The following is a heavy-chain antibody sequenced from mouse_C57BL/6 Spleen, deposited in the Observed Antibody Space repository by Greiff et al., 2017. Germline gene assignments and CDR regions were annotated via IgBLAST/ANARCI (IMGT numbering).Heavy chain of an antibody. CDR2: IYPGDGDT. CDR3: AREDRPPWFAY. CDR1: GYAFSSYW. J-gene: IGHJ3*01. V-gene: IGHV1-80*01. Sequence: QVQLKQSGAELVKPGASVQISCKASGYAFSSYWMNWVKQRPGKGLEWIGQIYPGDGDTNYNGKFKGKATLTADKSSSTAYMQLSSLTSEDSAVYFCAREDRPPWFAYWGQGTLVTVSA.